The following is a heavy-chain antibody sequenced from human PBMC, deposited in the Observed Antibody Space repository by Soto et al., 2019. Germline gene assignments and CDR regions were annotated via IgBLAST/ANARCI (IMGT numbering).Heavy chain of an antibody. Sequence: QITLKESGPTLVKPTQTLTLTCTFSGFSLSTSGVGVGWIRQPPGKALEWLGRIYWDDDKRYSPSLKSRLTISQDNSKNQVVLTMTIMNPVETATYCCAHTEAAACFFDYWGQGTLVPVSS. CDR1: GFSLSTSGVG. V-gene: IGHV2-5*02. CDR3: AHTEAAACFFDY. D-gene: IGHD6-13*01. CDR2: IYWDDDK. J-gene: IGHJ4*02.